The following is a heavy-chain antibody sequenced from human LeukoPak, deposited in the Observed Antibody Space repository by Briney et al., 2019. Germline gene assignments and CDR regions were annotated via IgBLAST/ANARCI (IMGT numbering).Heavy chain of an antibody. J-gene: IGHJ4*02. CDR1: GFTFSSYS. D-gene: IGHD6-13*01. CDR3: ARSTGRAAAGRGNYFDY. V-gene: IGHV3-48*01. CDR2: ISSSSSTI. Sequence: GGSLRLSCAASGFTFSSYSMNWVRQAPGKGLEWVSYISSSSSTIYYADSVKGRFTISRDNAKNSLYLQMNSLRAEDTAVYYCARSTGRAAAGRGNYFDYWGQGTLVTVSS.